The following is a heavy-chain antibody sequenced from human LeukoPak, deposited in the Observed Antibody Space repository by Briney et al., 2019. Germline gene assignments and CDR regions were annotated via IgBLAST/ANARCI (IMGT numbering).Heavy chain of an antibody. J-gene: IGHJ5*02. CDR2: ISSGRTYI. D-gene: IGHD3-10*01. Sequence: GGSLRLSCAVSGFTFSSYSMIWVRQSPGKGLEWVSSISSGRTYIFYADSVKGRFTISRDNAKNSLYLQMNSLRAEDTAVYYCARGPRGSGNWFDPWGPGTLVTVSS. CDR3: ARGPRGSGNWFDP. V-gene: IGHV3-21*01. CDR1: GFTFSSYS.